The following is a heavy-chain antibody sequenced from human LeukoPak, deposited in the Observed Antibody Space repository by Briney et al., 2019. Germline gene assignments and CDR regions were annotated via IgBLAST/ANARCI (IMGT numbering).Heavy chain of an antibody. CDR2: IYSGGTT. Sequence: GGSLRLSCAVSGFTVSGNYMSWVRQAPGKGLEWVSLIYSGGTTYYADSVKGRFTISRDNSKNTLYLQMNSLRAEDTAVYYCARRSGIAVAGAFDYWGQGTLVTVSS. D-gene: IGHD6-19*01. CDR3: ARRSGIAVAGAFDY. V-gene: IGHV3-53*01. J-gene: IGHJ4*02. CDR1: GFTVSGNY.